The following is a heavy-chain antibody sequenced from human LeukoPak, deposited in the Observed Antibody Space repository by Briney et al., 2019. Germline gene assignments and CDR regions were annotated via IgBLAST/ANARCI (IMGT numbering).Heavy chain of an antibody. CDR3: ARYYYDSSGYYYKDY. CDR1: GFTFSSYE. CDR2: ISSSGSTM. V-gene: IGHV3-48*03. Sequence: PGGSLRLSCAASGFTFSSYEMNWVRQAPGKGLEWVSYISSSGSTMYYADSVKGRFTISRDNAKNSLYLQMNSLRAEDTAMYYCARYYYDSSGYYYKDYWGQGTLVTVSS. J-gene: IGHJ4*02. D-gene: IGHD3-22*01.